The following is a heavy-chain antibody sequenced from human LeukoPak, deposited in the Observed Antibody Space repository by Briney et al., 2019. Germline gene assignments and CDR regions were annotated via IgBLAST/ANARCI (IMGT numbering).Heavy chain of an antibody. J-gene: IGHJ4*02. CDR2: IIPILGIA. D-gene: IGHD3-10*01. CDR1: GYTFTGYY. CDR3: ARSPPYGSGSYCPFDY. V-gene: IGHV1-69*02. Sequence: ASVKVSCKASGYTFTGYYMHWVRQAPGQGLEWMGRIIPILGIANYAQKFQGRVTITADKSTSTAYMELSSLRSEDTAVYYCARSPPYGSGSYCPFDYWGQGTLVTVSS.